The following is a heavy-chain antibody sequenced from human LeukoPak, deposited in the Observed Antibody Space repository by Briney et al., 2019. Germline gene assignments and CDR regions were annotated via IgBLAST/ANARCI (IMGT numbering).Heavy chain of an antibody. J-gene: IGHJ6*03. CDR3: ARSYSSGWYVGLYYYYMDV. V-gene: IGHV1-8*01. CDR2: MNPNSGNA. D-gene: IGHD6-19*01. Sequence: ASVKVSCKASGYTFTSYDINWVRQATGQGLEWMGWMNPNSGNAGYAQKCQGRVTMTRNTSISTAYMELSSLRSEDTAVYYCARSYSSGWYVGLYYYYMDVWGKGTTVTISS. CDR1: GYTFTSYD.